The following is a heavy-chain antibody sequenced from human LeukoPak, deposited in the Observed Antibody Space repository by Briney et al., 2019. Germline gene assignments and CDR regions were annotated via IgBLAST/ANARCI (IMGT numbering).Heavy chain of an antibody. Sequence: PSETLSLTCAVYGGSFSGYYWSWIRQPPGKGLEWIGEINHSGSTNYNPSLKSRVTISVDTSKNQFSLKLSSVTAADTAVYYCARDGYSSSWRNYYYYYYMDVWGKGTTVTVSS. J-gene: IGHJ6*03. CDR2: INHSGST. D-gene: IGHD6-13*01. V-gene: IGHV4-34*01. CDR3: ARDGYSSSWRNYYYYYYMDV. CDR1: GGSFSGYY.